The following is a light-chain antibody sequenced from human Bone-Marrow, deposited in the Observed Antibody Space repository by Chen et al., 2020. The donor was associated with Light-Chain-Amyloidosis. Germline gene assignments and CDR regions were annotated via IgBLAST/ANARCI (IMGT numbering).Light chain of an antibody. V-gene: IGLV1-40*01. CDR2: GNS. J-gene: IGLJ2*01. Sequence: QSVLTQPPSVSGAPGQRVTISYTGSSSNIGAGYDVHWYQQLPGTAPKLLIYGNSNRPSGVPDRFSGSKSGTSASLAITGLQAEDEADYYCQSYDSSLSGPVFGGGTKLTVL. CDR3: QSYDSSLSGPV. CDR1: SSNIGAGYD.